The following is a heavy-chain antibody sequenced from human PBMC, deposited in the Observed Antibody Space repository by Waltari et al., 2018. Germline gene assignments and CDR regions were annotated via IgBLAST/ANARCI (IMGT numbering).Heavy chain of an antibody. CDR2: ISYDGSNK. CDR3: ARVWSGYYEGVGYYYYYMDV. Sequence: QVQLVESGGGVIQPGRSLRLSCAASGFTFSSYAMHWVRQAPGKGLGWVAVISYDGSNKYYADSVKGRFTISRDNSKNTLYLQMNSLRAEDTAVYYCARVWSGYYEGVGYYYYYMDVWGKGTTVTVSS. J-gene: IGHJ6*03. CDR1: GFTFSSYA. D-gene: IGHD3-3*01. V-gene: IGHV3-30-3*01.